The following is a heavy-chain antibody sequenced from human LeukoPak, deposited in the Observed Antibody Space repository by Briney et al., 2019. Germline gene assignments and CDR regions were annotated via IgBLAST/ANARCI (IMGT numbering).Heavy chain of an antibody. CDR1: GFNFSSYS. D-gene: IGHD6-19*01. V-gene: IGHV3-48*01. CDR3: AARPTSTAVAPSDY. CDR2: ISSSSSTI. J-gene: IGHJ4*02. Sequence: PGGSLRLSCAASGFNFSSYSMNWVRQAPGKGLEWVSYISSSSSTIYYADSVKGRFTISRDNAKNSLYLQMNSLRAEDTATYYCAARPTSTAVAPSDYWGQGTLVTVSS.